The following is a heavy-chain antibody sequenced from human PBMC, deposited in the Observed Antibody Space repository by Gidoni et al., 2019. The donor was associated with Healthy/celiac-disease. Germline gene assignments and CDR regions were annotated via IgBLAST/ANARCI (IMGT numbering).Heavy chain of an antibody. Sequence: WMGWVRVNNGDTNYAPKFQGRVTMTRDTSTNTAYMDLRSLTSDDTAVYYCARGGSGTTPVDPWGQGTLVTVSS. V-gene: IGHV1-18*01. CDR3: ARGGSGTTPVDP. J-gene: IGHJ5*02. D-gene: IGHD3-10*01. CDR2: VRVNNGDT.